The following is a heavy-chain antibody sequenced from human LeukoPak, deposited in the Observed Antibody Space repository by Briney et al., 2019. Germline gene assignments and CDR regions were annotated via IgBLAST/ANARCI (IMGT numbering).Heavy chain of an antibody. Sequence: KPGGSLRLSCAASGFTFSSYSMNWVRPAPGKGLEWVSSISSSSSYIYYADSVKGRFTISRDNAKNSLYLQMNSLRAEDTAVYYCARDGCSSTSCYAAWFDPWGQGTLVTVSS. CDR3: ARDGCSSTSCYAAWFDP. CDR2: ISSSSSYI. V-gene: IGHV3-21*01. J-gene: IGHJ5*02. D-gene: IGHD2-2*01. CDR1: GFTFSSYS.